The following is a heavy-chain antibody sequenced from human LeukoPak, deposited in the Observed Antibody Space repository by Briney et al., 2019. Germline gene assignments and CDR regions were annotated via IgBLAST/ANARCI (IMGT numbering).Heavy chain of an antibody. V-gene: IGHV1-69*06. CDR3: ARGRRYYDILTGPYDY. J-gene: IGHJ4*02. D-gene: IGHD3-9*01. Sequence: SVKVSCKASGGTFSSYAISWVRQAPGQGLEWMGGIIPIFGTANYAQKFQGRVTITADKSTSTAYMELSSLRSEDTAVYYCARGRRYYDILTGPYDYWGQGTLVTVSS. CDR1: GGTFSSYA. CDR2: IIPIFGTA.